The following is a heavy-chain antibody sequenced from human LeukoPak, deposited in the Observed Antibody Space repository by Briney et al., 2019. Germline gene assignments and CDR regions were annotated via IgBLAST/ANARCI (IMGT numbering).Heavy chain of an antibody. J-gene: IGHJ4*02. CDR2: ISASGGAT. CDR1: GFTFLRHG. V-gene: IGHV3-23*01. CDR3: ARDRLGIAAAGIFDY. D-gene: IGHD6-13*01. Sequence: GGSLRLSCAASGFTFLRHGMTWFRQAPGKGLEWVSGISASGGATYYADSVTGRFTISRDNAKNSLYLQMNSLRAEDTAVYYCARDRLGIAAAGIFDYWGQGTLVTVSS.